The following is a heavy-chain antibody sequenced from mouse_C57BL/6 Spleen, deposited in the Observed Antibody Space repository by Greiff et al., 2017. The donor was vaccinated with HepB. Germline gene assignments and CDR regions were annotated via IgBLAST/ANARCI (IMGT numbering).Heavy chain of an antibody. CDR3: ARREIYYDYPYYAMDY. V-gene: IGHV1-55*01. CDR1: GYTFTSYW. Sequence: VQLQQPGAELVKPGASVKMSCKASGYTFTSYWITWVKQRPGQGLEWIGDIYPGSGSTNYNEKFKSKATLTVDTSSSTAYMQLSSLTSEDSAVYYCARREIYYDYPYYAMDYWGQGTSVTVSS. D-gene: IGHD2-4*01. CDR2: IYPGSGST. J-gene: IGHJ4*01.